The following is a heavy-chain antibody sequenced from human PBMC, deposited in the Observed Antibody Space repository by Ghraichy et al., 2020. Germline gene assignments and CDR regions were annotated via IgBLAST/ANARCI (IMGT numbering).Heavy chain of an antibody. D-gene: IGHD6-13*01. CDR3: ATVQTRDSSSWYSNLYYFDY. Sequence: ASVKVSCKVSGYTLTELSMHWVRQAPGKGLEWMGGFDPEDGETIYAQKFQGRVTMTEDTSTDTAYMELSSLRSEDTAVYYCATVQTRDSSSWYSNLYYFDYWGQGTLVTVSS. CDR1: GYTLTELS. CDR2: FDPEDGET. V-gene: IGHV1-24*01. J-gene: IGHJ4*02.